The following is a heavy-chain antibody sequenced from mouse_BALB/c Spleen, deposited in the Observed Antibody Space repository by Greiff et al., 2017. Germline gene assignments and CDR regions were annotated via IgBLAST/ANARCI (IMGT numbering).Heavy chain of an antibody. Sequence: LQESGAELAKPGASVKMSCKASGYTFTSYWMHWVKQRPGQGLEWIGYINPSTGYTEYNQKFKDKATLTADKSSSTAYMQLSSLTSEDSAVYYCANYGNLAWFAYWGQGTLVTVSA. CDR1: GYTFTSYW. J-gene: IGHJ3*01. CDR3: ANYGNLAWFAY. V-gene: IGHV1-7*01. CDR2: INPSTGYT. D-gene: IGHD2-1*01.